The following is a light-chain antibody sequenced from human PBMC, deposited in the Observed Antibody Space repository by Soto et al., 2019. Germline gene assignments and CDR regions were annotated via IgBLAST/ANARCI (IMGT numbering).Light chain of an antibody. CDR2: KES. CDR3: QQYNSYPWT. CDR1: QSISSW. Sequence: DIQMTQSPSTLSASVGDRVTITCRASQSISSWLAWYQQKPGKAPKLLIYKESSLESGVPSRFSGSGSGTEFTLTISSLQPDDFATYYCQQYNSYPWTFGQGTKVDI. J-gene: IGKJ1*01. V-gene: IGKV1-5*03.